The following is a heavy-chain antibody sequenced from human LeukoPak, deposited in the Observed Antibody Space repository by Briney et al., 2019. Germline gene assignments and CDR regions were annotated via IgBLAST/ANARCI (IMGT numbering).Heavy chain of an antibody. J-gene: IGHJ6*03. CDR3: AREGSGSYQYYYYGLGPRKISLYYYMDV. Sequence: GASVKVSCKASGYTFTSYDINWVRQATGQGLEWMGWMNPNSGNTGYAQKFQGRVTMTRNTSISTAYMELSSLRSEDTAVYYCAREGSGSYQYYYYGLGPRKISLYYYMDVWGKGTTVTISS. D-gene: IGHD3-10*01. CDR2: MNPNSGNT. V-gene: IGHV1-8*01. CDR1: GYTFTSYD.